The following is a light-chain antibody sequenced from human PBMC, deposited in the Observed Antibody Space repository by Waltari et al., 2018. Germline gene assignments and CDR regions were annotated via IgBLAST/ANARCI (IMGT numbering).Light chain of an antibody. V-gene: IGLV1-40*01. Sequence: QSVLTQPPSVSGAPGQRVSISCTGTGSNLGAGYDVHWYQQLPGKAPRLLIDGTSRRPPGVPDRVCGSQSGTPASLAITGLQAEDEADYYCQSYDTSLSVVFGGGTKLTVL. CDR2: GTS. J-gene: IGLJ2*01. CDR3: QSYDTSLSVV. CDR1: GSNLGAGYD.